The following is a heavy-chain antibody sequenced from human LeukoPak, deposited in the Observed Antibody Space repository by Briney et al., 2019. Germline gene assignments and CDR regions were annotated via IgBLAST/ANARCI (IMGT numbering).Heavy chain of an antibody. CDR3: TTYSGGSCPF. D-gene: IGHD6-19*01. J-gene: IGHJ4*02. Sequence: GGSLRLSCAASGYTFSSFSINWVRQAPGKRLEWVGRIYRSSNGETTDYGAPVKGRFTMSRDDSKNTLYLQMNSLKTEDTAVYYCTTYSGGSCPFWGQGTLVTVSS. V-gene: IGHV3-15*01. CDR2: IYRSSNGETT. CDR1: GYTFSSFS.